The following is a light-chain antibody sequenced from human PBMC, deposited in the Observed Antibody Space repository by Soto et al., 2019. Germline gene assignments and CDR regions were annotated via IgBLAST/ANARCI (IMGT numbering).Light chain of an antibody. V-gene: IGKV3-15*01. CDR1: QSISSS. CDR3: QQYNNGPTYT. Sequence: EIVMTQSPATLSVSPGERATLSCRASQSISSSLAWYQQKPGQAPRLLIYGASTRATGIPDRFSGSGSGTEFTLTISSLQSEDFAVYYCQQYNNGPTYTFGQGTKREIK. CDR2: GAS. J-gene: IGKJ2*01.